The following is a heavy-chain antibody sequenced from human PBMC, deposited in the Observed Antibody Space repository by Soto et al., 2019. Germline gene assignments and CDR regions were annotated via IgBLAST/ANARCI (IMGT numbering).Heavy chain of an antibody. D-gene: IGHD6-19*01. J-gene: IGHJ4*02. CDR2: IIPIFGTA. Sequence: SVKVSCKASGGTFSSYAISWVRQAPGQGLEWMGGIIPIFGTANYAQKLQGRVTITADESTSTAYMELSSLRSEDTAVYYCARSRIAVADNYFDYWGQGTLVTVSS. V-gene: IGHV1-69*13. CDR1: GGTFSSYA. CDR3: ARSRIAVADNYFDY.